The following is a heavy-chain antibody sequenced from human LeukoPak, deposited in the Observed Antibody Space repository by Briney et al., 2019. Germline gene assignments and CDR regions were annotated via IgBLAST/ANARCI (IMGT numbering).Heavy chain of an antibody. CDR2: ISSSSYI. CDR1: GFTFSSYS. Sequence: GGSLRLSCAASGFTFSSYSMTWVRQAPGKGLEWVSSISSSSYIYYADSVKGRFTISRDNAKNSLYLQMNSLRAEDTAVYYCARDCGGSCYSFRAFDIWGQGTMVTVSS. J-gene: IGHJ3*02. CDR3: ARDCGGSCYSFRAFDI. V-gene: IGHV3-21*01. D-gene: IGHD2-15*01.